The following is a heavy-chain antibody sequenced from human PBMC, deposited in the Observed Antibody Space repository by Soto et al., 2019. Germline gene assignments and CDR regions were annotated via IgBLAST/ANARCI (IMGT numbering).Heavy chain of an antibody. J-gene: IGHJ5*02. D-gene: IGHD2-15*01. Sequence: SETLSLTCTVSGYSISSGYHWAWIRQPPGKGLEWLGSVHYSGNTYYNPSLKSRLTISVDKSKNQFSLNLSSVTAADTAVYYCARQDRVVAEGRWFDPWGQGTLVTVSS. CDR1: GYSISSGYH. V-gene: IGHV4-38-2*02. CDR3: ARQDRVVAEGRWFDP. CDR2: VHYSGNT.